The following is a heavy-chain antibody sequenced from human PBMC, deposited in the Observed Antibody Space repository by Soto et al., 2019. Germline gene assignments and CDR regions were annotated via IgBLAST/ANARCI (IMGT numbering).Heavy chain of an antibody. Sequence: QVQLVQSGAEVKKPGASVKVSCKASGYTFTSYDINWARQATGQGLEWMGWMNPNSGNTGYAQKFQGRVTMTRNTSISTADMELSSVRSEDTAVYYCAGGGHGDLDYYYYYGMDVWGEGTTVTVSS. J-gene: IGHJ6*04. D-gene: IGHD4-17*01. V-gene: IGHV1-8*01. CDR1: GYTFTSYD. CDR3: AGGGHGDLDYYYYYGMDV. CDR2: MNPNSGNT.